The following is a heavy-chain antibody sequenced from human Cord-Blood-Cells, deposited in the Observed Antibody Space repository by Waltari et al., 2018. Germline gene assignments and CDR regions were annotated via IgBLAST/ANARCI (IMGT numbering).Heavy chain of an antibody. CDR3: ARAEYWYFDL. Sequence: QVQLVESGGGVVQPGRSLRLSCAASGFTFSSYGMTWVRQAPGKGLAWVAVIWYDGSNKYYADSVKGRFTISRDNSKNTLYLQMNSLRAEDTAVYYCARAEYWYFDLWGRGTLVTVSS. J-gene: IGHJ2*01. CDR2: IWYDGSNK. CDR1: GFTFSSYG. V-gene: IGHV3-33*01.